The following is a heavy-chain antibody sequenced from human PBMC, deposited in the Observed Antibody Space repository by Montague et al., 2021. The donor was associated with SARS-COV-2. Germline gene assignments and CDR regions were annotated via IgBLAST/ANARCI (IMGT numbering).Heavy chain of an antibody. CDR2: IYHSGST. J-gene: IGHJ6*02. D-gene: IGHD6-19*01. CDR1: GGSISSSNW. CDR3: ARESSGCFFRRCSRYGMDV. Sequence: SETLSLTCAVSGGSISSSNWWSWVRQPPGKGLEWIGEIYHSGSTXXNPXXXSRVTISVDKSKNQFSLKLSSVTAADTAVYYCARESSGCFFRRCSRYGMDVWGQGTTVTVSS. V-gene: IGHV4-4*02.